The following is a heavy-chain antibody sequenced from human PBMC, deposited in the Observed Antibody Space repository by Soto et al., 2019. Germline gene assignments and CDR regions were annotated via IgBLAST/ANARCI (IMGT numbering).Heavy chain of an antibody. J-gene: IGHJ2*01. CDR2: IYWSTTT. V-gene: IGHV4-39*01. Sequence: QLQLQESGPGLVKPSETLSLTCTVSGGSISSSSYYWGWIRQPPGKGLEWIGSIYWSTTTHYNPSLRSRVTLSVDNSKNQFSPKLSSVTAADTAVYYCARHTRKPLSWYFELWGRGTLVTVS. CDR3: ARHTRKPLSWYFEL. D-gene: IGHD2-15*01. CDR1: GGSISSSSYY.